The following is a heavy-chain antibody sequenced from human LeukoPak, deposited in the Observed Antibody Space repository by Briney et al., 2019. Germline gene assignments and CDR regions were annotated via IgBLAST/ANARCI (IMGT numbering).Heavy chain of an antibody. Sequence: PSETLSLTCAVYGGSFSGYYWSWIRQPPGKGLEWIGEINHSGSTNYNPSLKSRVTISVDTSKNQFSLKLSSVAAADTAVYYCARASSDWLLGGYYFDYWGQGTLVTVSS. J-gene: IGHJ4*02. CDR1: GGSFSGYY. CDR2: INHSGST. D-gene: IGHD3-9*01. V-gene: IGHV4-34*01. CDR3: ARASSDWLLGGYYFDY.